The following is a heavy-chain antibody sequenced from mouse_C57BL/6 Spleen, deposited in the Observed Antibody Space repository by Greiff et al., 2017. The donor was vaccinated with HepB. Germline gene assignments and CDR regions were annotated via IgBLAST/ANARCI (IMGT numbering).Heavy chain of an antibody. J-gene: IGHJ4*01. CDR3: AREGGYSNYEDAMDY. V-gene: IGHV3-6*01. D-gene: IGHD2-5*01. CDR1: GYSITSGYY. CDR2: ISYDGSN. Sequence: ESGPGLVKPSQSLSLTCSVTGYSITSGYYWNWIRQFPGNKLEWMGYISYDGSNNYNPSLKNRISITRDTSKNQFFLKLNSVTTEDTATYYCAREGGYSNYEDAMDYWGQGTSVTVSS.